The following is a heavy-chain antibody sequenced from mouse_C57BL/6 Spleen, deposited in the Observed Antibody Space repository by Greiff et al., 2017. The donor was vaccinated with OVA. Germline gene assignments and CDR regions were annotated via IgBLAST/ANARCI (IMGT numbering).Heavy chain of an antibody. D-gene: IGHD1-1*01. CDR1: GYAFSSSW. J-gene: IGHJ3*01. CDR3: ARGDTITTVGAY. Sequence: VQLQQSGPELVKPGASVKISCKASGYAFSSSWMNWVKQRPGKGLEWIGRIYPGDGDTNYNGKFKGKATLTADKSSSTAYMQLSSLTSEDSAVYFCARGDTITTVGAYWGQGTLVTVSA. CDR2: IYPGDGDT. V-gene: IGHV1-82*01.